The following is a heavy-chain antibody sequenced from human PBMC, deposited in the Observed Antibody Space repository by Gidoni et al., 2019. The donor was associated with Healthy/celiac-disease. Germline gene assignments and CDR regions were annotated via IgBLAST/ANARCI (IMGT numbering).Heavy chain of an antibody. CDR2: ISWNSGSI. D-gene: IGHD1-26*01. CDR3: AKEGQWELLKGRGSCSYFDY. J-gene: IGHJ4*02. V-gene: IGHV3-9*01. CDR1: GFTFDDYA. Sequence: EVQLVESGGGLVQPGRSLRLSRSASGFTFDDYARHWVRQAPGKGLGWVSGISWNSGSIGYADSVKGRFTISRDDAENSLYLQMNSLRAEDTALYYCAKEGQWELLKGRGSCSYFDYWGQGTLVTVSS.